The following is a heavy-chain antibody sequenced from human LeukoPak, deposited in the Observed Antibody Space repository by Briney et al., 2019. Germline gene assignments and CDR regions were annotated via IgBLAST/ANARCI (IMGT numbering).Heavy chain of an antibody. D-gene: IGHD3-3*01. CDR1: GFTFSSYA. J-gene: IGHJ4*02. V-gene: IGHV3-23*01. Sequence: GGSLRLSCAAAGFTFSSYAMSWVRHAPGKGLEWVSSISGRGGSTYYADSVKGWFTTSRDNRKNTLYLQRNSLRAEDTAVYYCAKETRFLEWLKPFDYWGQGTLVTVSS. CDR2: ISGRGGST. CDR3: AKETRFLEWLKPFDY.